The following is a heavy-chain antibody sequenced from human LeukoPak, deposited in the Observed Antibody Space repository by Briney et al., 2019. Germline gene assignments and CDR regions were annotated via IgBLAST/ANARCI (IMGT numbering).Heavy chain of an antibody. J-gene: IGHJ6*03. CDR1: GFTFSDYY. CDR2: ICSSGSTI. Sequence: GGSLRLSCAASGFTFSDYYMSWIRQAPGKGLEWVSYICSSGSTIYYADSVKGRFTISRDNAKNSLYLQRNSLRAEDTAVYYCARGGKDIVVVPAAIGAKSTKKPKYYYMDVWGKGTTVTISS. V-gene: IGHV3-11*01. CDR3: ARGGKDIVVVPAAIGAKSTKKPKYYYMDV. D-gene: IGHD2-2*01.